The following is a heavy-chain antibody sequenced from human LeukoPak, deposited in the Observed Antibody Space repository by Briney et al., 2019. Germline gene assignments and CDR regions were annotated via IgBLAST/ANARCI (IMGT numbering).Heavy chain of an antibody. J-gene: IGHJ5*02. D-gene: IGHD2-15*01. CDR3: ARGVNVTATVGNWFDP. CDR2: IYYSGST. V-gene: IGHV4-30-4*01. CDR1: GGSISSGDYY. Sequence: NPSETLSLTCTVSGGSISSGDYYWSWIRQPPGKGLEWIGYIYYSGSTYYNPSLKSRVTISVDTSKNQFSLKLSSVTAADTAVYYCARGVNVTATVGNWFDPWGQGTLVTVSS.